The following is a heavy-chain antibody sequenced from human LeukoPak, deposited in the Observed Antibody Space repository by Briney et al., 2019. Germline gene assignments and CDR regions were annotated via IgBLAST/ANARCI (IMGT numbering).Heavy chain of an antibody. Sequence: REASVKVSCKASGYTFTSYGISWVRQAPGQGLEWMGWISAYNGNTNYAQKLQGRVTMTTDTSTSTAYMELRSLRSDDTAVYYCAREQDYYDSSGYYNYWGQGTLVTVSS. CDR3: AREQDYYDSSGYYNY. CDR2: ISAYNGNT. D-gene: IGHD3-22*01. J-gene: IGHJ4*02. CDR1: GYTFTSYG. V-gene: IGHV1-18*01.